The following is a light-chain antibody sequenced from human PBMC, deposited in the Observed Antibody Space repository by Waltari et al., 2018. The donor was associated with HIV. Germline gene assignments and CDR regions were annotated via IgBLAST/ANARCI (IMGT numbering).Light chain of an antibody. Sequence: QSALTQPRSVSGSPGQSVTISCTGTSSDVGGYNYVSWYQHHPGKAPTPMIYDVSKRPSGVPDRFSGSKSGNTASLTISGLQAEDEADYYCCSYAGSYTGVFGGGTKLTVL. CDR2: DVS. CDR3: CSYAGSYTGV. V-gene: IGLV2-11*01. CDR1: SSDVGGYNY. J-gene: IGLJ2*01.